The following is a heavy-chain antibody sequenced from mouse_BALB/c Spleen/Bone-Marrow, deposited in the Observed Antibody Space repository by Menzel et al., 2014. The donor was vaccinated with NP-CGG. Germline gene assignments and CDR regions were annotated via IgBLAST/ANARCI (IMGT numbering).Heavy chain of an antibody. V-gene: IGHV1-87*01. CDR3: ARGFPFDY. J-gene: IGHJ2*01. CDR1: GYTFTSYW. CDR2: IYPGDGDT. Sequence: VQLQQSGAELARPGASVKLSCRASGYTFTSYWMQWVKQGPGQGLEWIGAIYPGDGDTRYTQKFKGKATLTADKSSSTAYMQLSSLASEDSAVYYCARGFPFDYWGQGTTLTVSS.